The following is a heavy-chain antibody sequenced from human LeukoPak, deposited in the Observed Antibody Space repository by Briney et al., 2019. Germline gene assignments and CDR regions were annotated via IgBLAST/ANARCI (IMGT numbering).Heavy chain of an antibody. CDR1: GYSFTSYW. V-gene: IGHV5-51*01. CDR3: ARLGDYDILTGYYTGFDY. CDR2: IYPGDSDT. D-gene: IGHD3-9*01. Sequence: GESLKISCKGSGYSFTSYWIGWVRQMPGKGLEWRGIIYPGDSDTRYSPSFQGQVTISADKSISTAYLQWSSLKASDTAMYYCARLGDYDILTGYYTGFDYWGQGTLVTVSS. J-gene: IGHJ4*02.